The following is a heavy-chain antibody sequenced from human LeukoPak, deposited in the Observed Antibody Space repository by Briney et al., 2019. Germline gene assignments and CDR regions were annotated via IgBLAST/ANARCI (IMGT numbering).Heavy chain of an antibody. CDR1: GFTFSSYE. J-gene: IGHJ4*02. CDR2: ISSSGSTI. D-gene: IGHD6-6*01. Sequence: PGGSLRLSCAASGFTFSSYEMNWVRQAPGKGLEWVSYISSSGSTIYYADSVKGRFTISRDNAKNSLYLQMNSLRAEDTAVYYCARGVGSSSNYFDYWGQGTLLTVSS. CDR3: ARGVGSSSNYFDY. V-gene: IGHV3-48*03.